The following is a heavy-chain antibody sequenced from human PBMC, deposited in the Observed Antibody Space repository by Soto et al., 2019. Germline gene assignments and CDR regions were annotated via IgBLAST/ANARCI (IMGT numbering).Heavy chain of an antibody. J-gene: IGHJ6*02. CDR1: GFTFDDYA. CDR3: AKDRGSGSYAANYYYYGMDV. V-gene: IGHV3-9*01. D-gene: IGHD3-10*01. CDR2: INWNGGSI. Sequence: EEQLVESGGGLVQPGRSLRLSCAASGFTFDDYAMHWVRQAPGKGLEWVSGINWNGGSIGYADSVKGRFTISRDNAKTPLYLQMNSLRAEDTAVYYCAKDRGSGSYAANYYYYGMDVWGQGTTVTVSS.